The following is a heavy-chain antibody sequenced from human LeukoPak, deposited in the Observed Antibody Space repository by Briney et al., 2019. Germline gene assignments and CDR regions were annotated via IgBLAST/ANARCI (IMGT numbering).Heavy chain of an antibody. V-gene: IGHV3-53*01. CDR1: GFTVSSNY. CDR3: ARRGSYKAFDY. D-gene: IGHD3-10*01. CDR2: IYSGGST. Sequence: GGSLRLSCAASGFTVSSNYMSWVRQAPGKGLEWVSVIYSGGSTYYADSVKGRFTISRDNSKNTLYLQMNSLRAEDTAVYYRARRGSYKAFDYWGQGTLVTVSS. J-gene: IGHJ4*02.